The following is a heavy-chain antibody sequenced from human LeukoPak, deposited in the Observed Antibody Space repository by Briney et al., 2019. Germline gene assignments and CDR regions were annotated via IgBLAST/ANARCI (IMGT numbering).Heavy chain of an antibody. V-gene: IGHV4-4*07. D-gene: IGHD3-22*01. CDR3: ARIYYDSSGHDAFDI. CDR1: GGSISSYS. J-gene: IGHJ3*02. Sequence: SETLSLTCTVSGGSISSYSWSWLRQPAGKGLEWIGRIYTSGSTNYNPSLKSRVTISVDTSKNQFSLKLSSVTAADTAVYYCARIYYDSSGHDAFDIWGQGTMVTVSS. CDR2: IYTSGST.